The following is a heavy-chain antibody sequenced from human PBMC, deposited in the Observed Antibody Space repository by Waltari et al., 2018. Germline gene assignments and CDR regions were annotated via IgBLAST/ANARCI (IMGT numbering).Heavy chain of an antibody. CDR1: GGPISSRSYY. CDR3: ARVTAVTGTGGMDV. Sequence: QMQLQQSGPGLVRPSQTLSLTCTVPGGPISSRSYYWSWVRQPPGQGLEWLGYVYSSSSTYYKPSLMTRIDISKDTPTNQFSLRLTSMPAADTAVYYCARVTAVTGTGGMDVWGQGTTVIVS. J-gene: IGHJ6*02. CDR2: VYSSSST. V-gene: IGHV4-30-4*01. D-gene: IGHD6-19*01.